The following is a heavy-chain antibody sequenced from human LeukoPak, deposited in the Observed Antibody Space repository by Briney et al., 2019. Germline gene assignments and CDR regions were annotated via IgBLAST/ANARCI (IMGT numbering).Heavy chain of an antibody. D-gene: IGHD2-21*01. V-gene: IGHV3-23*01. Sequence: EGSLRLSCVGSGFTFRSHAMSWVRQAPEKGLEFVSGIYENGGTTYYADSVKGRFSISRDNSKNTLYLQMDSLRGEDTAVYYCAKDFRIGYSAHFDYWGQGALVTVSS. CDR2: IYENGGTT. CDR3: AKDFRIGYSAHFDY. J-gene: IGHJ4*02. CDR1: GFTFRSHA.